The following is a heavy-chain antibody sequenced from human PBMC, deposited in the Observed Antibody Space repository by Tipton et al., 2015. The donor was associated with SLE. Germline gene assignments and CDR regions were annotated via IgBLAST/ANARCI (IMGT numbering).Heavy chain of an antibody. CDR2: IYYSGST. D-gene: IGHD2-2*01. CDR3: ARDWCSSTSCYGYYYMDV. CDR1: GGSISSSSYY. Sequence: TLSLTCTVSGGSISSSSYYWGWIRQPPGKGLEWIGGIYYSGSTYYNPSLKSRVTISVDTSKNQFSLKLSSVTAADTAVYYCARDWCSSTSCYGYYYMDVWGKGTTVTVSS. J-gene: IGHJ6*03. V-gene: IGHV4-39*07.